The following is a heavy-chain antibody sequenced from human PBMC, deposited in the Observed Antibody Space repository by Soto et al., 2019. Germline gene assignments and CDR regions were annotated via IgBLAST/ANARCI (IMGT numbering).Heavy chain of an antibody. D-gene: IGHD5-18*01. V-gene: IGHV4-59*01. CDR2: IYYTGTT. J-gene: IGHJ4*02. Sequence: SETLSLTCSVSGTSIRGYYWTWIRQPPGKGLEWIGYIYYTGTTKYNPSLKRRVTISVDTSKNQFSLRLNSVTAADTAVYYCAREVYSFGSNHFDSWGQGALVTVSS. CDR1: GTSIRGYY. CDR3: AREVYSFGSNHFDS.